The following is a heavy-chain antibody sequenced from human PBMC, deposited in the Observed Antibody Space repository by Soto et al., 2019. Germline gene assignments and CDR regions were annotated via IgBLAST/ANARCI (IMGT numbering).Heavy chain of an antibody. CDR3: AGLDTSMVKTPGY. V-gene: IGHV3-30*03. D-gene: IGHD5-18*01. J-gene: IGHJ4*02. CDR1: GFTLSSYG. Sequence: SLRLSCAVSGFTLSSYGMHWVRQARGKGLEWVAHISYDGSNEHYVDSVKGRFTISRDNSKNTLYLQMNSLRAEDTAVYYCAGLDTSMVKTPGYWGRGTLVTVSS. CDR2: ISYDGSNE.